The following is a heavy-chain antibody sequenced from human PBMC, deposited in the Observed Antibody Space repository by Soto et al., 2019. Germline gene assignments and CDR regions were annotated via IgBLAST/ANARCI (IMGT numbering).Heavy chain of an antibody. V-gene: IGHV1-69*06. CDR3: ARDNSSPPTDYYGMDV. CDR1: GYTFTSYG. CDR2: ISPNFGTA. D-gene: IGHD6-13*01. Sequence: GASVNVSCKASGYTFTSYGISWVRQAPGQGLEWMGWISPNFGTANYAQKFQGRVTITADKSTSTAYMELSSLRSEDTAVYYCARDNSSPPTDYYGMDVWGQGTTVTVSS. J-gene: IGHJ6*02.